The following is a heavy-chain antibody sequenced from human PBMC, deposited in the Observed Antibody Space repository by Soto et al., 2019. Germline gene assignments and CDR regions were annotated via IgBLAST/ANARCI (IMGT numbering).Heavy chain of an antibody. D-gene: IGHD3-22*01. CDR2: IIPIFGTA. V-gene: IGHV1-69*13. CDR1: GGTFSSYA. CDR3: ARDGTLSYDSSGYFDY. J-gene: IGHJ4*02. Sequence: SVKVSCKASGGTFSSYAISWVRQAPGQGLEWMGGIIPIFGTANYAQKFQGRVTITADESTRTAYMELSSLRSEDTAVYYCARDGTLSYDSSGYFDYWGQGTMVTVSS.